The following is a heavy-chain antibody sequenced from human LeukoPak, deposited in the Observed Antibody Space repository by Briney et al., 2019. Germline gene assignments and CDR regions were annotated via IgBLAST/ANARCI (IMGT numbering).Heavy chain of an antibody. D-gene: IGHD2-2*01. CDR3: ATPNGYCSSINCPLHF. V-gene: IGHV1-18*01. J-gene: IGHJ4*02. CDR2: ISAYNGNT. CDR1: GYTFTSYG. Sequence: EASVKVSCKASGYTFTSYGISWVRQAPGQGLEWMGWISAYNGNTNYAQKLQSRVTMTTDTSTSTAYMELRSLRAEDTAVYYCATPNGYCSSINCPLHFWGQGTLVTVSS.